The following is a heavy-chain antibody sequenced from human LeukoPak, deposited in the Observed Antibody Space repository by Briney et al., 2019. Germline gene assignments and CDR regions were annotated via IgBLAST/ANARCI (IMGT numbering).Heavy chain of an antibody. Sequence: GASVKVSCKASGYTFTSYGISWVRQAPGQGLEWMGWISAYNGNTNYAQKLQGRVTMTTDTSTSTAYMELRSLRSDDTAVYYCARDNYYYDSSGTFDNWGQGTLVTVSS. CDR3: ARDNYYYDSSGTFDN. V-gene: IGHV1-18*01. CDR1: GYTFTSYG. D-gene: IGHD3-22*01. J-gene: IGHJ4*02. CDR2: ISAYNGNT.